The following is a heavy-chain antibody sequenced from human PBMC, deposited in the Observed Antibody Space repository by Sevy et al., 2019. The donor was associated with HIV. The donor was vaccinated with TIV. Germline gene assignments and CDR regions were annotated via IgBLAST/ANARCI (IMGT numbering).Heavy chain of an antibody. D-gene: IGHD3-16*02. CDR1: GFTFSSYS. J-gene: IGHJ4*02. Sequence: GGSLRLSCAASGFTFSSYSMNWVRQAPGKGLEWVSSISSSSSYIYYADSVKGRFTISRDNPKNSLYLQMNSLRAEDTAVYYCARGRYYDYVWGSYRLDEIDYWGQGTLVTVSS. CDR2: ISSSSSYI. CDR3: ARGRYYDYVWGSYRLDEIDY. V-gene: IGHV3-21*01.